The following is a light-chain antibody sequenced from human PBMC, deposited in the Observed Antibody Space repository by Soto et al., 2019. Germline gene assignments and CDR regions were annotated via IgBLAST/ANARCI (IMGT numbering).Light chain of an antibody. CDR1: SSNIGAGYD. CDR3: QSYGSSLRGSTAV. Sequence: QSVLTQPPSVSGAPGQRVTISCTGSSSNIGAGYDVHWYQQLPGTAPKLLIYGNSNRPSGVPDRFSGSKSGTSASLAITGLPAEDEVDYHGQSYGSSLRGSTAVLGGGTKVTV. J-gene: IGLJ2*01. V-gene: IGLV1-40*01. CDR2: GNS.